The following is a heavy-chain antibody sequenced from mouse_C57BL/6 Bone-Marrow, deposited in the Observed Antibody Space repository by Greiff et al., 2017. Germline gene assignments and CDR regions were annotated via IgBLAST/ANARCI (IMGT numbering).Heavy chain of an antibody. CDR2: IYPRDGST. J-gene: IGHJ1*03. V-gene: IGHV1-85*01. CDR3: ARFEIDGGSRDWYFDV. Sequence: QVQLQQSGPELVKPGASVKLSCKASGYTFTSYDINWVKQRPGQGLEWIGWIYPRDGSTKYNEKFKGKATLTVDTSSSTAYMELHSLTSEDSAVYFCARFEIDGGSRDWYFDVWGTGTTVTVSS. D-gene: IGHD1-1*02. CDR1: GYTFTSYD.